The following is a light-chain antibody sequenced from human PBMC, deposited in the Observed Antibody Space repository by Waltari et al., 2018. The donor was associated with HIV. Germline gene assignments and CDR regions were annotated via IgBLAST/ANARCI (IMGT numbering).Light chain of an antibody. J-gene: IGKJ1*01. CDR3: QQYHTPPWT. V-gene: IGKV4-1*01. CDR1: QSVFYSSNNKNY. Sequence: DIVMTQSPDSLAVSLGERATINCKSSQSVFYSSNNKNYFAWFQQKPRQPPKLLISWASTRESGVPERFSGSGSGTDVTLTITSLQAEDVAIYYCQQYHTPPWTFGQGTRVEIK. CDR2: WAS.